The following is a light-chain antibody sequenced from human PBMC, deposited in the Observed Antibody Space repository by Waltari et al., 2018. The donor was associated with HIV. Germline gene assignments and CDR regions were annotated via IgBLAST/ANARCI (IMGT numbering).Light chain of an antibody. V-gene: IGLV6-57*01. CDR2: EHH. CDR1: SGGSASNY. CDR3: QSYDSSNHVV. Sequence: NFMLTQTHSVSEPPGETVTISCTRSSGGSASNYVQWYQQRTGRSPTTVIYEHHQRPSGVPDRYSGSIDSSSHPGSLTVSGQETEDEGGYCCQSYDSSNHVVFGGETKVTVL. J-gene: IGLJ2*01.